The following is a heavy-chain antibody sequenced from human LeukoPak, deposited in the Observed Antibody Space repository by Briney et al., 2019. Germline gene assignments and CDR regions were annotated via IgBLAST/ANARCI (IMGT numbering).Heavy chain of an antibody. D-gene: IGHD1-26*01. CDR2: VDPEDGET. V-gene: IGHV1-69-2*01. J-gene: IGHJ4*02. Sequence: ASVKVSCKVSGYTFTDYYMHWVAQAPGKGLEWMGLVDPEDGETIYAKKFQGRVTITADTSTDTAYMELSSLRSEDTAVYYRATTRGLLAFDYWGQGTLVTVSS. CDR1: GYTFTDYY. CDR3: ATTRGLLAFDY.